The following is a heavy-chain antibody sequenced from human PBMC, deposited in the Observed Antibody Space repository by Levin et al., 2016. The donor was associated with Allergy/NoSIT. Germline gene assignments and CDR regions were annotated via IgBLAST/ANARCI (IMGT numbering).Heavy chain of an antibody. CDR3: ARVLGGCSSTSCYLDP. V-gene: IGHV4-30-2*01. Sequence: LRLSCAVSGVSISSGGYSWSWIRQPPGKGLEWIGEMYHSGNTYYNPSLKSRVTISVDKSKNQFSLMLNSVTAADTAIYYCARVLGGCSSTSCYLDPWGQGTLVTVSS. D-gene: IGHD2-2*01. CDR2: MYHSGNT. CDR1: GVSISSGGYS. J-gene: IGHJ5*02.